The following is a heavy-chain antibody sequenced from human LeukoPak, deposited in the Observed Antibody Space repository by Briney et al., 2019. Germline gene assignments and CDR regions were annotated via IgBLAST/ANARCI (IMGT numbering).Heavy chain of an antibody. J-gene: IGHJ4*02. V-gene: IGHV3-23*01. Sequence: GGSRRLSCAASGFTFGSFAMSWVRQAPGKGTEWVPTFSRNGRDTSYADSVKGRFTICRDNSKNTLYLQMNSLRVEDTAVYYCAKGSLGNWYFFDYWGLGTLVTVSS. CDR1: GFTFGSFA. CDR2: FSRNGRDT. D-gene: IGHD1-1*01. CDR3: AKGSLGNWYFFDY.